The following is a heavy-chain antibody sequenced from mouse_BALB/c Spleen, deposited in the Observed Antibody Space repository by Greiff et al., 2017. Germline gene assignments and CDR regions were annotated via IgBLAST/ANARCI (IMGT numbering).Heavy chain of an antibody. Sequence: EVKLQESGPELVKPGASVKISCKASGYSFTGYYMHWVKQSHVKSLEWIGRINPYNGATSYNQNFKDKASLTVDKSSSTAYMELHSLTSEDSAVYYCARENDDYDGYFDVWGAGTTVTVSS. V-gene: IGHV1-31*01. J-gene: IGHJ1*01. D-gene: IGHD2-4*01. CDR3: ARENDDYDGYFDV. CDR2: INPYNGAT. CDR1: GYSFTGYY.